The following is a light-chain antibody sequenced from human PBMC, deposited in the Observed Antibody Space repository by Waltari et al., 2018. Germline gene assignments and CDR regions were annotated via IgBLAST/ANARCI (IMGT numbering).Light chain of an antibody. V-gene: IGLV2-14*01. J-gene: IGLJ1*01. CDR2: DVS. CDR3: SSYTTSSTSV. CDR1: SSDVGNYRY. Sequence: QSALTQPASVSGSPGQPITISCTGTSSDVGNYRYVSWYQQHPGKAPKLMIYDVSERPSGVSDRFSGSKSCNTASLTISGLQAEDESDYYCSSYTTSSTSVFGTGTKVTVL.